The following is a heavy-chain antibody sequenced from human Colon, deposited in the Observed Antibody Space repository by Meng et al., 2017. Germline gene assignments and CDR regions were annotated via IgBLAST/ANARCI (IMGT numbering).Heavy chain of an antibody. Sequence: HGQPQESGPGLVKPSQTLSLTCTVSGGSISSGGFYWSWIRQHPGKGLEWIGYIYYSGSTYYNPSLRSRVAISIDTSKNQFSLKLTSVTAADTAVYFCARTNYGDYNWFDPWGQGTLVTVSS. J-gene: IGHJ5*02. CDR1: GGSISSGGFY. V-gene: IGHV4-31*03. D-gene: IGHD4-17*01. CDR2: IYYSGST. CDR3: ARTNYGDYNWFDP.